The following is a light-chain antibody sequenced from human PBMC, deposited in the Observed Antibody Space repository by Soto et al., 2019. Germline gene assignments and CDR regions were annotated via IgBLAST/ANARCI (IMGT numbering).Light chain of an antibody. CDR3: QQYNNWPRT. J-gene: IGKJ1*01. CDR2: GAS. CDR1: QSIGLA. V-gene: IGKV3-15*01. Sequence: EIVLTQSPATLSLSPVERATLSCRASQSIGLAIAWYQQKPGQAPRLLIYGASTRATGIPDRFSGSGSGTEFTLTVSSLQSEDFAVYYCQQYNNWPRTCGQGTKVDIK.